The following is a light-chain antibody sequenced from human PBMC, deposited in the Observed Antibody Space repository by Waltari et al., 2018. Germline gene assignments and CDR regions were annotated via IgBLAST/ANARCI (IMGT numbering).Light chain of an antibody. CDR3: YSTADNNWV. Sequence: YELTQPSSVSVSPGQTATITCSGDVVGQKSGRWLQQKPGQAPVVVIYKDNERPSGIPERFSGSDSGTTVTLTITGAQLEDEADYYCYSTADNNWVFGGGTKLTVL. V-gene: IGLV3-27*01. J-gene: IGLJ3*02. CDR1: VVGQKS. CDR2: KDN.